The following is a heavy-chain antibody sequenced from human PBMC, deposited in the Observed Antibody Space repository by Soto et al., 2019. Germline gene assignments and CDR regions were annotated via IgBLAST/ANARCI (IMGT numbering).Heavy chain of an antibody. D-gene: IGHD3-10*01. CDR1: GYTFTSYA. CDR2: INAGNGNT. Sequence: QVPLVQSGAEVKKPGASVKVSCKASGYTFTSYAMHWVRQAPGQRLEWMGWINAGNGNTKYSQKFQGRVTITRDTSASTAYMELSSLRSEDTAVYYCARDYKWFGELWPHYWGQGTLVTVSS. CDR3: ARDYKWFGELWPHY. V-gene: IGHV1-3*01. J-gene: IGHJ4*02.